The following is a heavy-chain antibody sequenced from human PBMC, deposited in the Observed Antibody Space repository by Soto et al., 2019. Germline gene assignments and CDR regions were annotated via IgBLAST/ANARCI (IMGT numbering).Heavy chain of an antibody. V-gene: IGHV4-39*02. J-gene: IGHJ5*02. CDR3: ARDVAGAGELERRLWFDP. D-gene: IGHD1-1*01. CDR1: GGSISSSSYY. CDR2: IYYSGST. Sequence: QLQLQESGPGLVKPSETLSLTCTVSGGSISSSSYYWGWIRQPPGKGLEWIGSIYYSGSTYYNPAFKSRVTISVDTDKYQFSLKLSSVTAADTAVYYCARDVAGAGELERRLWFDPWGQGTLVTVSS.